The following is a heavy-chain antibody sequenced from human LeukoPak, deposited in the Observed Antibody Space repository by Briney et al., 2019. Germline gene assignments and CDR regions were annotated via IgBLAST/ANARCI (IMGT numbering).Heavy chain of an antibody. CDR1: GYTFTSYG. V-gene: IGHV1-18*01. Sequence: ASVKVSCKASGYTFTSYGISWVRQAPGQELEWMGWISAYNGNTNYAQKLQGRVTMTTDTSTSTAYMELRSLRSDDTAVYYCARVDIVVVPAAPDYWGQGTLVTVSS. CDR3: ARVDIVVVPAAPDY. CDR2: ISAYNGNT. J-gene: IGHJ4*02. D-gene: IGHD2-2*01.